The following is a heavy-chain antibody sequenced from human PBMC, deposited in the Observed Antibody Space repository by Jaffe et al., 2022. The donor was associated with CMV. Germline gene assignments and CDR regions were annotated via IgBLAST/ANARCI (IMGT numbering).Heavy chain of an antibody. V-gene: IGHV3-23*01. D-gene: IGHD3-9*01. Sequence: EVQLLESGGGLVQPGGSLRLSCAASGFTFSSYAMSWVRQAPGKGLEWVSAISGSGGSTYYADSVKGRFTISRDNSKNTLYLQMNSLRAEDTAVYYCAKAPLRYDILTGERFDPWGQGTLVTVSS. J-gene: IGHJ5*02. CDR3: AKAPLRYDILTGERFDP. CDR1: GFTFSSYA. CDR2: ISGSGGST.